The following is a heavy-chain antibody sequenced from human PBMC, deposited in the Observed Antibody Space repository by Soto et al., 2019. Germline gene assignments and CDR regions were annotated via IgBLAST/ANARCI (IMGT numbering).Heavy chain of an antibody. CDR3: XXXXXXXXXXXXXHFDY. Sequence: QVQLVESGGGVVQPGRSLRLSCAASGFTFSSYGMHWVRQAPGKGLEWVAVISYDGSNKYYADSVKGRFTISRDNSKXXXXXXXXXXXXXXXXXXXXXXXXXXXXXXXXXHFDYWGQGTLVTVSS. CDR2: ISYDGSNK. J-gene: IGHJ4*02. V-gene: IGHV3-30*03. CDR1: GFTFSSYG.